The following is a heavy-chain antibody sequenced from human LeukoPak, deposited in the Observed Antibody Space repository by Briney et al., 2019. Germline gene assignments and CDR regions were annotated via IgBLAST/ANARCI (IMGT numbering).Heavy chain of an antibody. V-gene: IGHV1-46*01. J-gene: IGHJ4*02. Sequence: ASGQVSCKASGSPFPNYYMHWGRQAPGQGLEWMGIINPSGGSTSYAQKFQGRVIMTRDMSTSTVYMELSSLRSEDTAVYYCAREVRCSSTSCLDYWGQGTLVTVSS. CDR2: INPSGGST. D-gene: IGHD2-2*01. CDR3: AREVRCSSTSCLDY. CDR1: GSPFPNYY.